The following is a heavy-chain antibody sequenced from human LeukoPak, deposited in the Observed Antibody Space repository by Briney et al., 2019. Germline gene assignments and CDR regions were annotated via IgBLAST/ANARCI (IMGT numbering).Heavy chain of an antibody. CDR3: ARRYGP. V-gene: IGHV4-39*01. CDR1: GGSISGSSYY. CDR2: ICYSGST. J-gene: IGHJ4*02. D-gene: IGHD3-16*01. Sequence: PSETLSLTCTVSGGSISGSSYYWGWIRQPPGKGLEWIGSICYSGSTYYNPSLKSRVTISVDTSKNQFSLKLNSVTATDTAVYYCARRYGPWGQGTLVTVSS.